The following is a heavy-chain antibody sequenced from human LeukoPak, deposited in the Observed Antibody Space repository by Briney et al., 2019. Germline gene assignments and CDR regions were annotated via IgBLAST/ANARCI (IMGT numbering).Heavy chain of an antibody. D-gene: IGHD2-21*01. CDR1: GFTFSSYG. CDR2: IRYDGSNK. V-gene: IGHV3-30*02. CDR3: APRVVVIAAPFDY. J-gene: IGHJ4*02. Sequence: GGSLRLSCAASGFTFSSYGIHWVRQAPGKGLEWVAFIRYDGSNKYYADSVKGRFTISRDNSKNTLYLQMNSLRAEDTAVYYCAPRVVVIAAPFDYWGLGTLVTVSS.